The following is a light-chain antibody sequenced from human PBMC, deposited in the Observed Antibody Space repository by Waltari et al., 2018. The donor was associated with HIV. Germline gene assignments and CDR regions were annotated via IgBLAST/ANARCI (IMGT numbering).Light chain of an antibody. Sequence: QSALTQPRSVSGSPGQSVTISCTGTSSDVGGYNSVSWYQRHPGKAPKLMIYDVTKRPSGVPDRFSGSKSGNTASLTISGLQAEDEADYYCCSYAGSYTFVFGGGTKVTVL. V-gene: IGLV2-11*01. CDR3: CSYAGSYTFV. J-gene: IGLJ2*01. CDR2: DVT. CDR1: SSDVGGYNS.